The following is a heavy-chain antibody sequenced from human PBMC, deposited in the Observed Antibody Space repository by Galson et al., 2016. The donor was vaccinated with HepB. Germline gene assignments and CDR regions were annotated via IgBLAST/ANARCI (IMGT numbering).Heavy chain of an antibody. CDR2: IWPDGSDE. Sequence: SLRLSCAASGFTFSSRGMHWVRQAPGKGLERVAVIWPDGSDEKYGDSVQGRFRISRDNSKNTLYLQMNSLRAEDTAVYYCTKEGAYCSSSRCRYYMDVWGRGTTVTVSS. CDR1: GFTFSSRG. J-gene: IGHJ6*03. D-gene: IGHD2-2*01. CDR3: TKEGAYCSSSRCRYYMDV. V-gene: IGHV3-33*06.